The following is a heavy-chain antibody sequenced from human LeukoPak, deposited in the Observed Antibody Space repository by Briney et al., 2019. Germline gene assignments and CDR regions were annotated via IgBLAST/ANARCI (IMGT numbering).Heavy chain of an antibody. CDR2: IIPIFGTA. CDR3: ARGRVAAAGTEFDY. Sequence: AASVKVSCKASGGTFSSYAISWVRQAPGQGLEWMGGIIPIFGTANYAQKFQGRVTITTDESTSTAYMELSSQRSEDTAVYYCARGRVAAAGTEFDYWGQGTLVTVSS. V-gene: IGHV1-69*05. J-gene: IGHJ4*02. CDR1: GGTFSSYA. D-gene: IGHD6-13*01.